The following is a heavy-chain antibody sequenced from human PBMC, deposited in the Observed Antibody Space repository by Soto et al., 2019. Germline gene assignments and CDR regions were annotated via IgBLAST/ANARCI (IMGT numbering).Heavy chain of an antibody. Sequence: PSETLSLTCTVSGDSISNYYCSWIRQSPGKGLEWIGYIYYSGSTKYNPSLKSRVTISIDKSKNQFSLKLTSVTAADTAVYYCAKANSGYGSFDHWGQGMLVTVS. CDR1: GDSISNYY. D-gene: IGHD5-12*01. CDR3: AKANSGYGSFDH. J-gene: IGHJ4*02. V-gene: IGHV4-59*01. CDR2: IYYSGST.